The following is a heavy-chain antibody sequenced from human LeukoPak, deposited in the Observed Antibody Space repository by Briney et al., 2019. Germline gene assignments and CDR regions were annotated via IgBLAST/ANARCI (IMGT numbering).Heavy chain of an antibody. CDR1: GFTFSSYE. Sequence: GGSLRLSCAASGFTFSSYEMNWVRQAPGKGLEWVSYISSSGSTIYYADSVKGRFTIFRDNAKNSLYLHMNSLRAEDTALYYCARPHPNYYDSSAYYSWIDFWGQGTLVTVSS. J-gene: IGHJ4*02. V-gene: IGHV3-48*03. D-gene: IGHD3-22*01. CDR3: ARPHPNYYDSSAYYSWIDF. CDR2: ISSSGSTI.